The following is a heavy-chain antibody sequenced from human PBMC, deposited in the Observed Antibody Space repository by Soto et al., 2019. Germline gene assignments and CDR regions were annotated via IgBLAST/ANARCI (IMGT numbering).Heavy chain of an antibody. CDR2: IYHSGST. J-gene: IGHJ3*02. V-gene: IGHV4-30-2*06. CDR3: ARGPSFDI. CDR1: GGSISSGGYS. Sequence: QLQLQESGLGLVKPSQTLSLTCAVSGGSISSGGYSWSWIRQSPGKGLEWIGYIYHSGSTYYNPSLKSRVTISVDRSKNQFSLKLSSVTAADTAVYYCARGPSFDIWGQGTMVTVSS.